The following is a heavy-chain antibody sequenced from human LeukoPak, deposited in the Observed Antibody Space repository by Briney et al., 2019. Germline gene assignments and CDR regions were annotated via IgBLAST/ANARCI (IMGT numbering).Heavy chain of an antibody. Sequence: GGSLRLSCAASGFTFSRFSMNWVRQAPGKGLEWVSSISSSGTYIYYADSVKGRFTISRDSAKNSLYLQMNSLRAEDTAVYYCARDLRIAARNLWGQGTLVTVSS. D-gene: IGHD6-6*01. CDR1: GFTFSRFS. V-gene: IGHV3-21*01. CDR2: ISSSGTYI. J-gene: IGHJ4*02. CDR3: ARDLRIAARNL.